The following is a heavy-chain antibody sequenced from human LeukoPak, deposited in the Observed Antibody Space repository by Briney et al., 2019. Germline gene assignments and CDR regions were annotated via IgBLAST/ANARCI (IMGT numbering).Heavy chain of an antibody. J-gene: IGHJ3*02. V-gene: IGHV3-7*04. Sequence: GGSLRLSCAASGFTFSSYSMNWVRQAPGKGLEWVANIKPDDSEIYYVGSVKGRFTISRDNAKNSVYLQMNSLRAEDTAIYYCARGRAIDIWGRGTMVIVSS. CDR2: IKPDDSEI. CDR1: GFTFSSYS. CDR3: ARGRAIDI.